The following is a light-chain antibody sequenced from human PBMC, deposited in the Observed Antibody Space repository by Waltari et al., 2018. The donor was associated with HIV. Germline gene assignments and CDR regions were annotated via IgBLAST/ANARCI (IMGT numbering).Light chain of an antibody. CDR1: SSDIGGYTY. Sequence: QSALTQPPSASGSPGQSVTISCTGTSSDIGGYTYVSWYQQYPGKAPKLMIYEVSKRPSGVPDRFSGSKSANTASLTVSGLQAEDEADYYCSSYGGSANLLFDGGTKLTVL. CDR2: EVS. CDR3: SSYGGSANLL. V-gene: IGLV2-8*01. J-gene: IGLJ2*01.